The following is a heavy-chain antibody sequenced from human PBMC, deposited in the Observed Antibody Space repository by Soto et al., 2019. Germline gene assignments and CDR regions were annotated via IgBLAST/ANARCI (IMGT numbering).Heavy chain of an antibody. CDR1: GNSISSRYC. Sequence: ASETLSLTCGVSGNSISSRYCWAWIRQPPGKGLEWLGSIYHHGRTYYSPSLKSRVTVSLDTSKNQFYLNLRSVTAADTAVYYCARDRRNFYDNSEYFDFWGRGMQVTVSS. CDR3: ARDRRNFYDNSEYFDF. D-gene: IGHD3-22*01. J-gene: IGHJ4*02. V-gene: IGHV4-38-2*02. CDR2: IYHHGRT.